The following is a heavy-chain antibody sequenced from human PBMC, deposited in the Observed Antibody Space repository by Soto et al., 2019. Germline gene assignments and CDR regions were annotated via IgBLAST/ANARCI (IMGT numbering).Heavy chain of an antibody. CDR1: GFTFSSYS. V-gene: IGHV3-48*02. J-gene: IGHJ6*02. CDR2: ISSSSSTI. D-gene: IGHD3-10*01. Sequence: PGGSLRLSCAASGFTFSSYSMNWVRQAPGKGLEWVSYISSSSSTIYQADSVKGRFTISRDNAKNSLYLQMNSLRDEDTAVYYCARDSGTYYYYGMDVWGQGTTVTVSS. CDR3: ARDSGTYYYYGMDV.